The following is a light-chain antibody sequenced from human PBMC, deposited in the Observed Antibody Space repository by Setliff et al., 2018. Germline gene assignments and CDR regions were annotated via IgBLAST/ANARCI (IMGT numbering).Light chain of an antibody. CDR3: CSYAGGSTFA. J-gene: IGLJ1*01. V-gene: IGLV2-23*02. CDR2: DFI. Sequence: QSALTQPASVSGSPGQSITISCTGTHRDVGKYNLVSWYQQHPGKAPKLILYDFITRPSGVSDRFSGSKSANTASLTISGLQAEDEADYYCCSYAGGSTFAFGGGTKAPS. CDR1: HRDVGKYNL.